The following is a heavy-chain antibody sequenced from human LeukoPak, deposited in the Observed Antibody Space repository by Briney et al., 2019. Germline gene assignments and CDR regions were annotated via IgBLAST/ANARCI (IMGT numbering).Heavy chain of an antibody. Sequence: GGSLRLSCAASGFTFSSYAMSWVRQAPGKGLEWVSAISGSGGSTYYADSVKGRFTIPRDNSKNTLYLQMNSLRAEDTAVYYCAKTPTYYYDSSGYGIDYWGQGTLVTVSS. V-gene: IGHV3-23*01. CDR2: ISGSGGST. D-gene: IGHD3-22*01. CDR1: GFTFSSYA. J-gene: IGHJ4*02. CDR3: AKTPTYYYDSSGYGIDY.